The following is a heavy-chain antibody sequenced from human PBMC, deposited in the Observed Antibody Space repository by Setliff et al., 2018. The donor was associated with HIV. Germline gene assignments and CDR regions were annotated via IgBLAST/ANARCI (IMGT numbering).Heavy chain of an antibody. CDR3: ARDDSIVLVPAIMRGDGFDF. Sequence: SETLSLTCAVSGGSVGSSSHYWAWIRQPPGKGLEWIGSIYYTGNTKYNPSLESRVTFSIDTSENQFSLRLASVTAADTAIYYCARDDSIVLVPAIMRGDGFDFWGQGRMVTVSS. CDR1: GGSVGSSSHY. CDR2: IYYTGNT. D-gene: IGHD2-2*01. J-gene: IGHJ3*01. V-gene: IGHV4-39*07.